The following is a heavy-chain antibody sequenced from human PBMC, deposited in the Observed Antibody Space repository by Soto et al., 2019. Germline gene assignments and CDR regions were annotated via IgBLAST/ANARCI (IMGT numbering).Heavy chain of an antibody. V-gene: IGHV2-5*02. CDR3: AHRRADTVATILFDY. Sequence: QITLKESGPTLVKPTQTLTLTCTFSGFSLSTSGVGVGWIRQPPGKALEWLALIYWDDDKRYSPSLKSRLTITKDTSKNQVVLTMTNMDPVDTATYYCAHRRADTVATILFDYWGQGTLVTVSS. D-gene: IGHD5-12*01. J-gene: IGHJ4*02. CDR1: GFSLSTSGVG. CDR2: IYWDDDK.